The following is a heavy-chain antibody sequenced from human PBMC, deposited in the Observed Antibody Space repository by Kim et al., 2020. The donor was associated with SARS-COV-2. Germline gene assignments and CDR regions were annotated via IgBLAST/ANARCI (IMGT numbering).Heavy chain of an antibody. CDR1: GFTFSSYG. J-gene: IGHJ3*02. Sequence: GGSLRLSCAASGFTFSSYGMHWVRQAPGKGLEWVAVIWYDGSNKYYADSVKGRFTISRDNSKNTLYLQMNSLRAEDTAVYYCAKDGGVSAFDIWGQGTMVTVSS. D-gene: IGHD3-10*01. V-gene: IGHV3-33*06. CDR2: IWYDGSNK. CDR3: AKDGGVSAFDI.